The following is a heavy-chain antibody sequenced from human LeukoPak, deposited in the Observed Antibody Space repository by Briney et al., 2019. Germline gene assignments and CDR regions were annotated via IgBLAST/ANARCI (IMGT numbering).Heavy chain of an antibody. CDR1: GGSISSYY. V-gene: IGHV4-59*12. CDR3: AKVVGALVDY. Sequence: SETLSLTCTVSGGSISSYYWSWIRQPPGKGLEWIGYIYYSGSTNYNPSLKSRVTISVDTSKNQFSLKLSSVTAADTAVYYCAKVVGALVDYWGQGTLVTVSS. D-gene: IGHD1-26*01. J-gene: IGHJ4*02. CDR2: IYYSGST.